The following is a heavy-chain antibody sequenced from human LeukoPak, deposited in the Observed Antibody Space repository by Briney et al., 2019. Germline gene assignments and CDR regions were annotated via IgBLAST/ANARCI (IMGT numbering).Heavy chain of an antibody. CDR2: INPSGGST. D-gene: IGHD2-15*01. J-gene: IGHJ4*02. CDR1: GYTFTIYY. Sequence: ASVKVSCKASGYTFTIYYMHWVRQAPGQGLEWMGLINPSGGSTSYAQKFQGRVTMTRDTSTSTVYMELSSLRSEDTAVYYCARDCSGGSCYGSLDYWGQGTLVTVSS. CDR3: ARDCSGGSCYGSLDY. V-gene: IGHV1-46*01.